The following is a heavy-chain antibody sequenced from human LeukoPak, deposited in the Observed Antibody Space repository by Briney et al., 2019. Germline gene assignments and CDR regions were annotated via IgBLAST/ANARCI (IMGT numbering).Heavy chain of an antibody. D-gene: IGHD6-13*01. Sequence: ASVKVSCKASGYTFTSYGISWVRQAPGQGLEWMGWISAYNGNTNYAQKLQGRVTMTTDTSTSTAYMELRSLRSDDTAVYYCARDRMSTSSSWHPAPYYFYGMDVWGQGTTVTVSS. CDR1: GYTFTSYG. CDR2: ISAYNGNT. J-gene: IGHJ6*02. V-gene: IGHV1-18*01. CDR3: ARDRMSTSSSWHPAPYYFYGMDV.